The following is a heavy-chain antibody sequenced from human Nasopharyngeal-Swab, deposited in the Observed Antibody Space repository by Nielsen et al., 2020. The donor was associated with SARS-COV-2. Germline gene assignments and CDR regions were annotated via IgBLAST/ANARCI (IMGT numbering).Heavy chain of an antibody. CDR2: IDPSDSYT. CDR3: ARLTTGTAHFQH. V-gene: IGHV5-10-1*01. J-gene: IGHJ1*01. D-gene: IGHD1-7*01. Sequence: SCKGSGYSFTSYWISWVRQMPGKGLEWMGRIDPSDSYTNYSPSFQGHVTISADKSISTAYLQWSSLKASDTAMYYCARLTTGTAHFQHWGQGTLVTVSS. CDR1: GYSFTSYW.